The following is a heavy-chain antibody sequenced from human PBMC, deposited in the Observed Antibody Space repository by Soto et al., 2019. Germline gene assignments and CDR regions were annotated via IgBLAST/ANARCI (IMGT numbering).Heavy chain of an antibody. CDR1: GYSFTSYW. V-gene: IGHV5-51*04. D-gene: IGHD1-26*01. Sequence: PVESLKISCKGSGYSFTSYWIGWVRQMPGKGLEWMGIIYPGDSDTRYSPSFQGQVTISADKPISTAYLQWSSLKASDTAMYYCARAWAWELLRYDYWGQGTLVTVS. J-gene: IGHJ4*02. CDR2: IYPGDSDT. CDR3: ARAWAWELLRYDY.